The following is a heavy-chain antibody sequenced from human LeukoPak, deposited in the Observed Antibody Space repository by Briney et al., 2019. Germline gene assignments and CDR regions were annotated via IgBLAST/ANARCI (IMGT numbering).Heavy chain of an antibody. Sequence: GGSLRLSCAASGFTVGSNYMSWVRQAPGRGLEWVSVMYSGGSTYYADSVKGRSTISRDNSKNTLYLQMNSLRAEDTAVYYCAKRGLAAALFRWGQGTLVTVSS. D-gene: IGHD6-13*01. J-gene: IGHJ4*02. CDR3: AKRGLAAALFR. CDR2: MYSGGST. V-gene: IGHV3-66*04. CDR1: GFTVGSNY.